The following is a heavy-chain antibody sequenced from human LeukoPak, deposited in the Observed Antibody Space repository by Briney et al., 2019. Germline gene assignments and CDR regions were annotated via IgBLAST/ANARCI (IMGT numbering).Heavy chain of an antibody. J-gene: IGHJ4*02. D-gene: IGHD2-2*02. V-gene: IGHV4-34*01. Sequence: SETLSLTCAVYGGSFSGYYWSWIRQPPGKGLEWIGEINHSGSTNYNPSLKSRVTISVDTSKNQFSLKLSSVTAADTAVYYCARGRPLGLAARPHYFDYWGQGTLVTVSS. CDR1: GGSFSGYY. CDR2: INHSGST. CDR3: ARGRPLGLAARPHYFDY.